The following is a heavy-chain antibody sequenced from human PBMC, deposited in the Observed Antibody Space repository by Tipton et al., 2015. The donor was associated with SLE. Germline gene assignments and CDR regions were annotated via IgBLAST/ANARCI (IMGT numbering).Heavy chain of an antibody. Sequence: LRLSCTVSGGSISSYYWSWIRQPPGKGLEWIGYIYYSGSTNYNPSLKSRVTISVDTSKNQFSLKLNSVTAADTAVYYCARRTRRNWFDPWGQGTLVTVSS. CDR3: ARRTRRNWFDP. J-gene: IGHJ5*02. V-gene: IGHV4-59*12. CDR1: GGSISSYY. CDR2: IYYSGST.